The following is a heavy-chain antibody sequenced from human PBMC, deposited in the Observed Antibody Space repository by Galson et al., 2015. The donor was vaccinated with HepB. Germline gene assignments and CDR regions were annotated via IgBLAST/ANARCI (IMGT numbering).Heavy chain of an antibody. J-gene: IGHJ6*03. D-gene: IGHD6-13*01. V-gene: IGHV3-11*01. CDR1: GFTFSDYY. CDR3: ARDGSNSSSWFTRRYYYYYMDV. Sequence: SLRLSCAASGFTFSDYYMSWIRQAPGKGLEWVSYISSSGSTIYYADSVKGRFTISRDNAKNSLYLQMNSLRAEDTAVYYCARDGSNSSSWFTRRYYYYYMDVWGKGTTVTVSS. CDR2: ISSSGSTI.